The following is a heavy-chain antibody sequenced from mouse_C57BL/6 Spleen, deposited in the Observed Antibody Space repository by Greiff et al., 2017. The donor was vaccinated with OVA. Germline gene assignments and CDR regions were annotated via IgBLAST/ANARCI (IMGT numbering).Heavy chain of an antibody. V-gene: IGHV1-80*01. Sequence: QVQLQQSGAELVKPGASVKISCKASGYAFSSYWMNWVEQRPGKGLEWIGQIYPGDGDTNYNGKFKGKATLTADKSSSTAYMQLSSLTSEDSAVYFCARGDYYYGSSYGWYFDVWGTGTTVTVSS. D-gene: IGHD1-1*01. CDR2: IYPGDGDT. CDR3: ARGDYYYGSSYGWYFDV. J-gene: IGHJ1*03. CDR1: GYAFSSYW.